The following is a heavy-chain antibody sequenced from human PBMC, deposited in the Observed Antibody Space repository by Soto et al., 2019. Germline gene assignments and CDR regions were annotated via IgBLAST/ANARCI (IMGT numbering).Heavy chain of an antibody. J-gene: IGHJ6*02. D-gene: IGHD3-22*01. V-gene: IGHV3-48*01. CDR3: ARDVPYYDSSGYYPRWYYYGMEV. Sequence: PGGSLRLSCAASGFSFSHYSMIWVLQAPGKGLEWLSYISSESGTIYYAESVKGRFTVSRDNAKNSLSLQMNILRSEDTAVYYCARDVPYYDSSGYYPRWYYYGMEVWGQGTTVTVSS. CDR1: GFSFSHYS. CDR2: ISSESGTI.